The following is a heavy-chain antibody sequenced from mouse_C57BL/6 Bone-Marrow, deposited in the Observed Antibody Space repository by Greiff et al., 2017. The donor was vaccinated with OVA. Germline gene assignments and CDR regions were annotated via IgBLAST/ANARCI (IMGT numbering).Heavy chain of an antibody. Sequence: DVKLQESGPELVKPGASVKISCKASGYSFTGYYMNWVKQSPEKSLEWIGEINPSTGGTTYNQKFKAKATLTVDKSSSTAYMQLKSLTSEDSAVYYCARWTTVVARSYWGQGTTLTVSS. V-gene: IGHV1-42*01. J-gene: IGHJ2*01. CDR2: INPSTGGT. D-gene: IGHD1-1*01. CDR3: ARWTTVVARSY. CDR1: GYSFTGYY.